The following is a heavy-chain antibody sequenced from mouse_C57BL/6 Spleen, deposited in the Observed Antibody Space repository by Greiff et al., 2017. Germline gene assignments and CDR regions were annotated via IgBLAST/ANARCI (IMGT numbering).Heavy chain of an antibody. V-gene: IGHV1-15*01. CDR3: TRTDYYGSSSDY. J-gene: IGHJ2*01. CDR1: GYTFTDYE. CDR2: IDPETGGT. Sequence: VQLQQSGAELVRPGASVTLSCKASGYTFTDYEMHWVKQTPVHGLVWIGAIDPETGGTAYNQKFKGKAILTADKSSSTAYMELRSLTSEDSAVYYCTRTDYYGSSSDYWGQGTTLTVSS. D-gene: IGHD1-1*01.